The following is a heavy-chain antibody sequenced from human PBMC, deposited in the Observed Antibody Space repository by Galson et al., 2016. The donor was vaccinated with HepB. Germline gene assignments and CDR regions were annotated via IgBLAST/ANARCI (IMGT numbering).Heavy chain of an antibody. CDR3: ATLERRNRGHYYFDS. J-gene: IGHJ4*02. V-gene: IGHV4-34*01. CDR1: GASLNENY. D-gene: IGHD2-21*02. Sequence: SETLSLTCGVSGASLNENYWSWVRQPPGKGLQWLGEITHSGSINYNPSLQSRVTMSGDTSSNQFSLKMPSLTAADTAVYYCATLERRNRGHYYFDSWGQGTLVTVSS. CDR2: ITHSGSI.